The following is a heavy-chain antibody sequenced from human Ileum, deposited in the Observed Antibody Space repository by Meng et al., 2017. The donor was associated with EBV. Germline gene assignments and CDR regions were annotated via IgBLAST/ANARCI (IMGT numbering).Heavy chain of an antibody. Sequence: QVQLVQSGAEVKKPXSSVKVSCKASGGTFSSYAISWVRQAPGQGLEWMGGIIPILGIANYAQKFQGRVTITADKSTSTAYMELSSLRSEDTAVYYCAREIVVVPAALNWFDPWCQGTLVNVSS. CDR1: GGTFSSYA. CDR3: AREIVVVPAALNWFDP. CDR2: IIPILGIA. V-gene: IGHV1-69*10. J-gene: IGHJ5*02. D-gene: IGHD2-2*01.